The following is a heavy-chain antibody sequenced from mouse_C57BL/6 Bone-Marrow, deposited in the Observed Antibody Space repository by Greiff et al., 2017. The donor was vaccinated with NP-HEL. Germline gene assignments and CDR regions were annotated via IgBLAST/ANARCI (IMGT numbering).Heavy chain of an antibody. Sequence: EVQLQQSGPELVKPGASVKIPCKASGYTFTDYNMDWVKQSHGKSLEWIGDINPNNGGTIYNQKFKGKATLTVDKSSSTAYMELRSLTSEDTAVYYCARVDYGSSYVRYYFDYWGQGTTLTVSS. CDR3: ARVDYGSSYVRYYFDY. CDR1: GYTFTDYN. V-gene: IGHV1-18*01. D-gene: IGHD1-1*01. J-gene: IGHJ2*01. CDR2: INPNNGGT.